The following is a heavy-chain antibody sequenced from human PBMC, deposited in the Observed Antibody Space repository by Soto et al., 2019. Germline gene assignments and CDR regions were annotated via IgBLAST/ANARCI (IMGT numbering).Heavy chain of an antibody. CDR1: GGSISSDY. CDR2: IYSSGST. D-gene: IGHD1-26*01. J-gene: IGHJ4*02. Sequence: SETLSLTCTVSGGSISSDYWSWIRQPPGKGLESIGYIYSSGSTNYNPSLKGRVTMSLDTSKTQVSLNVTSVTAADTAVYYCAATPRYWGQGRLVTVSS. CDR3: AATPRY. V-gene: IGHV4-59*01.